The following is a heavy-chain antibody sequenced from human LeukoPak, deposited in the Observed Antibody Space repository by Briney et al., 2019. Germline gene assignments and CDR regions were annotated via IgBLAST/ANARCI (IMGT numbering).Heavy chain of an antibody. J-gene: IGHJ4*02. D-gene: IGHD6-13*01. CDR2: IYYSGST. CDR3: ARFIAADGIDY. Sequence: TSETLSLTCTVSGGSISSRSYYWGWIRQPPGKGLEWIGSIYYSGSTYYNPSLKSRVTLSVDTSKNQFSLKLRSVTAADPAVFYCARFIAADGIDYWGQGTLVTVSS. CDR1: GGSISSRSYY. V-gene: IGHV4-39*07.